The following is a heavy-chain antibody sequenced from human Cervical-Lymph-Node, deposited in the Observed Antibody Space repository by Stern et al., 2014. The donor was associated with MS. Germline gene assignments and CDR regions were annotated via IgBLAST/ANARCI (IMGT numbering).Heavy chain of an antibody. D-gene: IGHD3-10*01. CDR1: GFTFSSYG. J-gene: IGHJ4*02. Sequence: VQLEESGGGVVQSGRSLRLTCKGSGFTFSSYGMHWVRQAPGKGLEWVSVISYDGSDTYYAESVKGRFTISRDNSKNTLYLEMRSLRPEDTAVYYCVKRGITEVRGVRLGDYWGPGTLVIVSS. CDR3: VKRGITEVRGVRLGDY. V-gene: IGHV3-30*18. CDR2: ISYDGSDT.